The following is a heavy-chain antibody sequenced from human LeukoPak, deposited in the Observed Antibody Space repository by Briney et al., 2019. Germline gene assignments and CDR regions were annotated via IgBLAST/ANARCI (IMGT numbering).Heavy chain of an antibody. CDR2: ISVGGDET. CDR1: GFTFSSYV. D-gene: IGHD3-10*01. J-gene: IGHJ4*02. V-gene: IGHV3-23*01. CDR3: AKKEAMIRGIPYYYDF. Sequence: GGSLRLSCSASGFTFSSYVMTWVRQAPGQGLEWVSVISVGGDETNYANSGKGWFTISMNNSKNNLKLKMNSLRAVDTAVYYCAKKEAMIRGIPYYYDFWGQGTLVTVSS.